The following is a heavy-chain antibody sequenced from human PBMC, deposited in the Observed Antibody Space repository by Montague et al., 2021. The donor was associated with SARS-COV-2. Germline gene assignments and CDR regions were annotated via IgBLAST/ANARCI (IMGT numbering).Heavy chain of an antibody. Sequence: SETLSLTCTVSAGSLSSRCNYWVWIRQPPGMGLQWIGSVDSAGSTYYSPSLKSRVTISLDTSKNQFSLTLSSVTGADTAVYYCARDEYNRYWYKYWGQGALVTVSS. CDR3: ARDEYNRYWYKY. CDR1: AGSLSSRCNY. CDR2: VDSAGST. J-gene: IGHJ4*02. V-gene: IGHV4-39*07. D-gene: IGHD2-8*02.